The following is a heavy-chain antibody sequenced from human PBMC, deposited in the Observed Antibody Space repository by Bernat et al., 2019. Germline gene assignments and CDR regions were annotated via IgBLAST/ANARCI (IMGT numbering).Heavy chain of an antibody. D-gene: IGHD3-10*01. CDR3: AHRLYVQSYWHYGRFDY. Sequence: QITLKESGPTLVNPTQTLTLTCTFSGFSLTTNGVGVGWIRQPPGKALEWLALIYWDDDKRYSPSLKSRLTLTKDTSRNQVVLSITNLDPDDTGTYYCAHRLYVQSYWHYGRFDYWGQGTQVTVSS. CDR2: IYWDDDK. CDR1: GFSLTTNGVG. V-gene: IGHV2-5*02. J-gene: IGHJ4*02.